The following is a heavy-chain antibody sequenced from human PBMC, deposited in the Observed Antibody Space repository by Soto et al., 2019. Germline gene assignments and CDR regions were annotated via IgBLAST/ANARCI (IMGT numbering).Heavy chain of an antibody. CDR2: IYYSGST. CDR1: GGSISSYY. D-gene: IGHD3-3*01. V-gene: IGHV4-59*01. CDR3: ARVPKYYDFWSGYYIGWFDP. J-gene: IGHJ5*02. Sequence: SETLSLTCTVSGGSISSYYWSWIRQPPGKGLEWIGYIYYSGSTNYNPSLKSRVTISVDTSKNQFSLKLSSVTAADTAVYYCARVPKYYDFWSGYYIGWFDPWGQGTLVTVAS.